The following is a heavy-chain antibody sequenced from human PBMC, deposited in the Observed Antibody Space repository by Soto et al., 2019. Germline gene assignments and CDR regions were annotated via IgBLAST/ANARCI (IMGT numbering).Heavy chain of an antibody. V-gene: IGHV4-39*01. D-gene: IGHD2-2*01. CDR3: ARHLAANQLLRRGFSYFDY. CDR1: GGSISSSSYY. CDR2: IYYSGST. J-gene: IGHJ4*02. Sequence: QLQLQESGPGLVKPSETLSLTCTVSGGSISSSSYYWGWIRQPPGKGLEWIGSIYYSGSTYYNPSLKSRVTISVDTSKNQFSLKLSSVTAADTAVYYCARHLAANQLLRRGFSYFDYWGQGTLVTVSS.